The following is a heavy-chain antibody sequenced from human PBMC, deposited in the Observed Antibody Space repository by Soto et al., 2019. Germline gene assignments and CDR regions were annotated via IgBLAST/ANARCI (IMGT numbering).Heavy chain of an antibody. V-gene: IGHV1-69*13. J-gene: IGHJ3*02. CDR3: ARAYYDYVWGSYNI. D-gene: IGHD3-16*01. CDR2: IIPIFGTA. Sequence: GASVKVSCKASGGTFSSYAISWVRQAPGQGLEWMGGIIPIFGTANYAQKFQGRVTITADESTSTAYMELSSLRSEDTAVYYCARAYYDYVWGSYNIWGKGTMVTVS. CDR1: GGTFSSYA.